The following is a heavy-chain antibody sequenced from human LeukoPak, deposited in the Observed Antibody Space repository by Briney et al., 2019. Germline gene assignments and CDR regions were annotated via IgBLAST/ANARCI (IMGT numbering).Heavy chain of an antibody. CDR3: ARDGSDYADYYYYYYMDV. D-gene: IGHD5-12*01. CDR1: GGSISSYY. J-gene: IGHJ6*03. Sequence: SETLSLTCTASGGSISSYYWSWLRQPAGKGLEWIGRIHSTGSTNYNPSLKSRVTMSVDTSKNQFSLKLNSVTAADTAVYYCARDGSDYADYYYYYYMDVWGKGTTVTVSS. V-gene: IGHV4-4*07. CDR2: IHSTGST.